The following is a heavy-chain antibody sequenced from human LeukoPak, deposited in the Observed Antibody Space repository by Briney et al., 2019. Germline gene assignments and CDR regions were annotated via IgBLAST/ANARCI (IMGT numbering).Heavy chain of an antibody. CDR2: INHSGST. CDR3: ARNRITMIVVVLDS. CDR1: GASFSGYY. Sequence: SSETLSLTCAVYGASFSGYYWSWIRQPPGKGLEWIGEINHSGSTSYNPSLKSRVSISVDTSKNQLSLNLSSVTAADTAVYYCARNRITMIVVVLDSWGQGTLVTVSS. D-gene: IGHD3-22*01. V-gene: IGHV4-34*01. J-gene: IGHJ4*02.